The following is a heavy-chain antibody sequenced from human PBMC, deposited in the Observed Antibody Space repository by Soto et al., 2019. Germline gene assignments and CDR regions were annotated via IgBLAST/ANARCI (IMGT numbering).Heavy chain of an antibody. CDR3: TRSLGYCSGGSCYQDYYGMDV. CDR1: GXTFSGST. V-gene: IGHV3-23*03. D-gene: IGHD2-15*01. J-gene: IGHJ6*02. CDR2: IRSK. Sequence: GSLRLCCAASGXTFSGSTLHWVRQASGKGLEWVGRIRSKDAASVKGRFTISRDDSKNTAYVQINSLKTEDTDVYYCTRSLGYCSGGSCYQDYYGMDVWGQGTTVTV.